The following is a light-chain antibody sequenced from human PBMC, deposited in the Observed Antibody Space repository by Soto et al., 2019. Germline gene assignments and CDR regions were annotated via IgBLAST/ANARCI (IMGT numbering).Light chain of an antibody. CDR1: SSDVGDYNF. CDR3: SSYAGSNNWV. CDR2: EVS. J-gene: IGLJ3*02. Sequence: QSALTQPPSASGSPGQSVTISCTGTSSDVGDYNFVSWFQQHPGKAPKLMIYEVSKRPSGVPDRFSGSKSGNTASLTVSGLQAEDEADYYCSSYAGSNNWVFGGGTKLTGL. V-gene: IGLV2-8*01.